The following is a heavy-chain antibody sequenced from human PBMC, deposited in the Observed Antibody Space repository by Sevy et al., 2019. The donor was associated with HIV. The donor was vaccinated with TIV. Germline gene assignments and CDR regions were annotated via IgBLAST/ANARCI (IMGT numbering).Heavy chain of an antibody. V-gene: IGHV4-39*01. CDR2: IYYTGNT. D-gene: IGHD6-19*01. Sequence: SETLSLTCSVSGGSISSTSYYWGWIRQPPGKGLEWIGTIYYTGNTYYNPSLKSRVTISVDPSKNRFSLKLSSVTAADTAVYYCARQSWYTSGWFWFDPWGQGTLVTVSS. J-gene: IGHJ5*02. CDR1: GGSISSTSYY. CDR3: ARQSWYTSGWFWFDP.